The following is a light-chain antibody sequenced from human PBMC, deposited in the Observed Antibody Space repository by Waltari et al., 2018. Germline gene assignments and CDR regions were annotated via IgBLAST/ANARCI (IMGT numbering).Light chain of an antibody. J-gene: IGKJ1*01. CDR1: QSVSSSY. V-gene: IGKV3-20*01. CDR2: GAS. CDR3: QQYGSSPWT. Sequence: DMVLTQSPGTLSLSPGEGATLSCRASQSVSSSYLAWYQQKPGQAPRVLIHGASNRATGIPDRVSGSGSGTDFTLTISRLEPEDFAVYYCQQYGSSPWTFGQGTKVEIK.